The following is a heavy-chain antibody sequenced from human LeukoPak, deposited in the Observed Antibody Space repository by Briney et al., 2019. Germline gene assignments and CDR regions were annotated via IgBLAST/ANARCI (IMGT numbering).Heavy chain of an antibody. CDR1: GYTFTGYY. Sequence: ASVKVSCKASGYTFTGYYMHWVRQAPGQGLEWMGWINPNSGGTSYAQKFQGRVTMTRDTSISTAYMELSRLRSDDTALYYCAREGPAVGVRTGHSITSWQYGRGDYWGQGTLVTVSS. CDR2: INPNSGGT. V-gene: IGHV1-2*02. D-gene: IGHD2-2*01. CDR3: AREGPAVGVRTGHSITSWQYGRGDY. J-gene: IGHJ4*02.